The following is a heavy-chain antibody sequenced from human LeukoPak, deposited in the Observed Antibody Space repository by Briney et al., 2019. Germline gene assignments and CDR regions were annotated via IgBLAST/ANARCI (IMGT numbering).Heavy chain of an antibody. Sequence: PRGSLRLSCAASGFTFSFYWMNWVRQAPGKGLEWVANIKEDGSEKYYVDSVKGRLTISRDNAKNSPYLQMNSLRAEDTAVYYCARGSQNAFDIWGQGTMVTVSS. CDR1: GFTFSFYW. J-gene: IGHJ3*02. CDR3: ARGSQNAFDI. CDR2: IKEDGSEK. V-gene: IGHV3-7*01.